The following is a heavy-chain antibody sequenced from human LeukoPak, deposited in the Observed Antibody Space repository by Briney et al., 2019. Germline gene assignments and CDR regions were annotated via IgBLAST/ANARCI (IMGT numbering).Heavy chain of an antibody. CDR3: ARDRSYYYDSSGYYWY. CDR1: GFTFSSYA. J-gene: IGHJ4*02. Sequence: PGGSLRLSCAASGFTFSSYAMSWARQAPGKGLEWVSAISGSGGSTYYADSVKGRFTISRDNSKNTLYLQMNSLRAEDTAVYYCARDRSYYYDSSGYYWYWGQGTLVTVSS. CDR2: ISGSGGST. V-gene: IGHV3-23*01. D-gene: IGHD3-22*01.